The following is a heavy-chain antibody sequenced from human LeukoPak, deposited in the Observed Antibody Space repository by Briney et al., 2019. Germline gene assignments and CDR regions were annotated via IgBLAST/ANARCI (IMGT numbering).Heavy chain of an antibody. CDR2: VNPNSGDT. J-gene: IGHJ5*02. Sequence: ASVKVSCKTSGYSFNIYEINWVRQATGQGLEWMGWVNPNSGDTDYAQKFQGRITMTRNTSISTAYMELSGLRLEDTAVYYCSRGPRFDPWGQGTQVTVSS. CDR1: GYSFNIYE. V-gene: IGHV1-8*01. CDR3: SRGPRFDP.